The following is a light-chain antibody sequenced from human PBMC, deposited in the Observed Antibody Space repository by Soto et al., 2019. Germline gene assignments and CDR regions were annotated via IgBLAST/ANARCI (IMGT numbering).Light chain of an antibody. CDR1: QSISSW. J-gene: IGKJ1*01. CDR3: QQYNSYSQT. CDR2: DAS. V-gene: IGKV1-5*01. Sequence: DIQMTQSPSTLSASVGDRVTITCRASQSISSWLAWYQQKPGKAPKLLIYDASSLESGVPSRFSGSGSGTEFTLTISSLHPDDFATYYCQQYNSYSQTFGQGTKVEIE.